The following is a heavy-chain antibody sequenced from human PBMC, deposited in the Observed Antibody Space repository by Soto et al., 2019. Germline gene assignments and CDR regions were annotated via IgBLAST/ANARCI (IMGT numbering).Heavy chain of an antibody. CDR1: GFTFSSYG. D-gene: IGHD2-2*02. Sequence: GGSLRLSCAASGFTFSSYGMHWVRQAPGKGLEWVAVIWYDGSNKYYADSVKGRFTISRDNSKNTLYLQMNSLRAEDTAVYYCARDIPRNYYFYMDVWAKGPRSPSP. J-gene: IGHJ6*03. CDR2: IWYDGSNK. CDR3: ARDIPRNYYFYMDV. V-gene: IGHV3-33*01.